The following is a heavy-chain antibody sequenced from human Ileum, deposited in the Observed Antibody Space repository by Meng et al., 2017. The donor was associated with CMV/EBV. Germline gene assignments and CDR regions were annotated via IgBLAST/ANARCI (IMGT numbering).Heavy chain of an antibody. J-gene: IGHJ4*02. D-gene: IGHD5-24*01. CDR2: INTNTGNP. CDR1: GYNFITYG. CDR3: TRGDGDHSSKFDY. V-gene: IGHV7-4-1*02. Sequence: CKTSGYNFITYGINCVRLAPGQCLEWMGWINTNTGNPTYAQDFTGRFVFSLDTSVSTTYLQINSLTTEDSALYYCTRGDGDHSSKFDYWGQGTLVTVSS.